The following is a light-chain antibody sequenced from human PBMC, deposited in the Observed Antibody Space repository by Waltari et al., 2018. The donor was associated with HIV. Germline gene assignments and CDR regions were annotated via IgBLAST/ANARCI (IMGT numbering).Light chain of an antibody. CDR1: QGVSSY. Sequence: AIRMTQSPSSFSASTGDRVTITCRASQGVSSYLAWYQQKPGKAPKLQIYAASTLQSGVPSRFSGSGSGTDFTLTISCLQSEDFATYSCQQYYSYPFTFGPGTKVDIK. V-gene: IGKV1-8*01. J-gene: IGKJ3*01. CDR3: QQYYSYPFT. CDR2: AAS.